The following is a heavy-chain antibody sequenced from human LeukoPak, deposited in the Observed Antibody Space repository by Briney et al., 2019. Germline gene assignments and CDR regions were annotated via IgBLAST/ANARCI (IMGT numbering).Heavy chain of an antibody. J-gene: IGHJ3*02. D-gene: IGHD3-3*01. CDR2: IFYSGNT. V-gene: IGHV4-59*01. CDR3: ARATKADDFWSGYPGVFDI. CDR1: DGSISTYA. Sequence: SETLSLTCTVSDGSISTYAWNWIRQPPGKTLEWIGYIFYSGNTNYNPSLESRLTMSVDTSKNQFSLNLISVTAADTAVYYCARATKADDFWSGYPGVFDIWGQGTMVTVP.